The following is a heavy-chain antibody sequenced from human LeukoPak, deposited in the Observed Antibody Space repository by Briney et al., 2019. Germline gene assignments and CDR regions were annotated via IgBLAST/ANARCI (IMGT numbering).Heavy chain of an antibody. CDR1: GGSFSGYY. Sequence: SETLSLTCAVYGGSFSGYYCSWIRQPPGKGLEWIGYIYYSGSTNYNPSLKNRVTNSVDTAKNQFSLKLSSVTAADTAVYYCARQGKLLWFGELFGYYYYGMDVWGQGTTVTVSS. J-gene: IGHJ6*02. V-gene: IGHV4-59*08. CDR2: IYYSGST. CDR3: ARQGKLLWFGELFGYYYYGMDV. D-gene: IGHD3-10*01.